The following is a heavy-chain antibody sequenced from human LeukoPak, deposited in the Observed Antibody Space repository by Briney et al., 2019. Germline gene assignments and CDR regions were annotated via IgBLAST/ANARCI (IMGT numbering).Heavy chain of an antibody. CDR3: ARPGGDCSGGSCYSLYYFDY. V-gene: IGHV1-69*04. J-gene: IGHJ4*02. Sequence: ASVKVSCKASGGTFSSYAISWVRQAPGQGLEWMGRIIPILGIANYAQKFQGRVTITADKSTSTAYMELSGLRSEDTAVYYCARPGGDCSGGSCYSLYYFDYWGQGTLVTVSS. CDR2: IIPILGIA. CDR1: GGTFSSYA. D-gene: IGHD2-15*01.